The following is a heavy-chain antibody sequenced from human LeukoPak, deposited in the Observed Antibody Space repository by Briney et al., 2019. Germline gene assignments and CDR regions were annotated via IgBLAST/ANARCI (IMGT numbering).Heavy chain of an antibody. V-gene: IGHV6-1*01. CDR1: GDSVSSNSAV. Sequence: SQTLSLTFAISGDSVSSNSAVWNWIRQSPSRGLEWLGRTYYRSTWHNEYAESVKSRISINPDTSKNQFSLQLNSVTPEDTAEYYCAGTTDYSSFLAYWGQGTLVTVSS. J-gene: IGHJ4*02. D-gene: IGHD4-11*01. CDR2: TYYRSTWHN. CDR3: AGTTDYSSFLAY.